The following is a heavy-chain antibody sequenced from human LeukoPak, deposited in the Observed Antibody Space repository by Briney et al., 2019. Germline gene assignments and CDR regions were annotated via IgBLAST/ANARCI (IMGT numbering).Heavy chain of an antibody. V-gene: IGHV1-18*01. CDR2: ISAYNGNT. CDR3: ARDRAAAGTEDWFDP. CDR1: GYTFISYG. D-gene: IGHD6-13*01. Sequence: ASVKVSCKASGYTFISYGISWVRQAPGQGLEWMGWISAYNGNTNYAQKLQGRVTMTTDTSTSTAYMELRSLRSDDTAVYYCARDRAAAGTEDWFDPWGQGTLVTVSS. J-gene: IGHJ5*02.